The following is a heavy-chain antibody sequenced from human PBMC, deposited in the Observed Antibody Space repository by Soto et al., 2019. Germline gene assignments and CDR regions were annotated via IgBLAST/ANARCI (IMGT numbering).Heavy chain of an antibody. V-gene: IGHV4-39*01. D-gene: IGHD5-12*01. J-gene: IGHJ4*02. CDR3: ARHQEHSGYDYYPDY. CDR1: GGSISSSSYY. CDR2: IYYSGST. Sequence: PSETLSLTCTVSGGSISSSSYYWGWIRQPPGKGLEWIGSIYYSGSTYYNPSLKSRVTISVDTSKNQFSLKLSSVTAADTAVYYCARHQEHSGYDYYPDYWGQGTLVTVSS.